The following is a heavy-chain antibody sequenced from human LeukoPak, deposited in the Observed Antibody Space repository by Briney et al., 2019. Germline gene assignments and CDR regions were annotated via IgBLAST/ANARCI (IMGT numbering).Heavy chain of an antibody. D-gene: IGHD4-17*01. CDR3: ARTLYGDYVAYYYYYYMDV. CDR2: IYYSGST. J-gene: IGHJ6*03. Sequence: PSETLSLTCTVSGGSISSGSYYWGWIRQPPGKGLEWIGSIYYSGSTYYNPSLKSRVTISVDTSKNQFSPKLSSVTAADTAVYYCARTLYGDYVAYYYYYYMDVWGKGTTVTISS. CDR1: GGSISSGSYY. V-gene: IGHV4-39*01.